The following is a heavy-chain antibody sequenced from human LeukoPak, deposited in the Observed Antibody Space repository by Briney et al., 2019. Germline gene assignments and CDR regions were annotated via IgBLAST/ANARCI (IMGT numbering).Heavy chain of an antibody. CDR2: IYYSGST. CDR3: ARHAPYDFWSGYYSHYYYYMDV. J-gene: IGHJ6*03. CDR1: GGSISSSSYY. D-gene: IGHD3-3*01. V-gene: IGHV4-39*01. Sequence: SETLSLTCTVSGGSISSSSYYWGWIRQPPGKGLEWIGRIYYSGSTYYNPSLKSRFAISVDTSKNQFSLKLSSVTAADTAVYYCARHAPYDFWSGYYSHYYYYMDVWGKGTTVTVSS.